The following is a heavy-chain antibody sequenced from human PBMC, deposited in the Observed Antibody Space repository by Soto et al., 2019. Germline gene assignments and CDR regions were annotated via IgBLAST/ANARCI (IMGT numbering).Heavy chain of an antibody. CDR3: ARIASSPSWYVDAFDV. CDR1: GFSVSSYC. J-gene: IGHJ3*01. CDR2: IKPEGSDK. D-gene: IGHD6-13*01. V-gene: IGHV3-7*03. Sequence: PXVCLRLSFAASGFSVSSYCMSWVRQAPGKGLEWVANIKPEGSDKFYVDSVRGHFTISRDNAKNSLYLQINSLTADDTAVYYCARIASSPSWYVDAFDVWGQGTMVTVSS.